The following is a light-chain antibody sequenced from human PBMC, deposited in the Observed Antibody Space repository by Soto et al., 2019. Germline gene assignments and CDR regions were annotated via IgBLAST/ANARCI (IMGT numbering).Light chain of an antibody. CDR2: GAS. CDR3: QQYNNWPGT. Sequence: EKVMTQSPATLSVYPGEKATLSCRASQSVSSNLAWYQQKPGQAPRLLIYGASTRATGIPARFSGSGSGTEFTLTISSLQSEDFAVYYCQQYNNWPGTFGQGTKVDIK. J-gene: IGKJ1*01. V-gene: IGKV3-15*01. CDR1: QSVSSN.